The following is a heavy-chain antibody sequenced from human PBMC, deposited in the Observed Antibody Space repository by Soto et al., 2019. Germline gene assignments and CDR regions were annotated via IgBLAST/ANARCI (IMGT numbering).Heavy chain of an antibody. CDR1: GYTFTSYA. V-gene: IGHV1-69*13. CDR3: ASSFYGSGSYRVPDYYYYYGMDV. J-gene: IGHJ6*02. CDR2: IIPIFGTA. D-gene: IGHD3-10*01. Sequence: GASVKVSCKASGYTFTSYAISWVRQAPGQGLEWMGGIIPIFGTANYAQKFQGRVTITADESTSTAYMELSSLRSEDTAVYYCASSFYGSGSYRVPDYYYYYGMDVWGQGTTVTVSS.